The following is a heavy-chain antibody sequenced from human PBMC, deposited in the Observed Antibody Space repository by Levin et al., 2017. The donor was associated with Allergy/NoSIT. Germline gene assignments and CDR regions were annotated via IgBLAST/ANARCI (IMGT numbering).Heavy chain of an antibody. CDR2: VSYIGST. V-gene: IGHV4-61*01. CDR3: ARGNFRNYVVWSGYYPGNWFDP. J-gene: IGHJ5*02. D-gene: IGHD3/OR15-3a*01. Sequence: SETLSLTCTVSGGSVSSVSDYWSWIRQPPGKGLEWIGSVSYIGSTYFNPSLKSRVTIPIDTSKNQFSLKLRSVTAADTAVSYCARGNFRNYVVWSGYYPGNWFDPWGQGILVTVSS. CDR1: GGSVSSVSDY.